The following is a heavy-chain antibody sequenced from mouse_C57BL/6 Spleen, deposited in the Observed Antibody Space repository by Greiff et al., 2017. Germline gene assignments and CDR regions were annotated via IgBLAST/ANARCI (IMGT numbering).Heavy chain of an antibody. V-gene: IGHV1-26*01. CDR2: INPNNGGT. CDR3: ARSRSSGDY. Sequence: EVQLQQSGPELVKPGASVKISCKASGYTFTDYYMNWVKQSHGKSLEWIGDINPNNGGTSYNQKFKGKATSTVDKSSSTAYMELRSLTSEDSAVYYCARSRSSGDYWGQGTSVTVSS. CDR1: GYTFTDYY. D-gene: IGHD3-1*01. J-gene: IGHJ4*01.